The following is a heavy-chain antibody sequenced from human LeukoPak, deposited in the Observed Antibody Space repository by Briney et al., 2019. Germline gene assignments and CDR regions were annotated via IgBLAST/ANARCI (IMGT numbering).Heavy chain of an antibody. D-gene: IGHD4-17*01. CDR1: SGSISSGDYY. Sequence: PSQTLSLTCTVSSGSISSGDYYWSWIRQPAGKGLEFIGYINKKGGTFYNPPLKSRVSISIDTSKNQFSLKLTSVTAADTAVYFCAREHKSYGDSPSYFDSWGQGPLVPVSS. J-gene: IGHJ4*02. V-gene: IGHV4-30-4*01. CDR2: INKKGGT. CDR3: AREHKSYGDSPSYFDS.